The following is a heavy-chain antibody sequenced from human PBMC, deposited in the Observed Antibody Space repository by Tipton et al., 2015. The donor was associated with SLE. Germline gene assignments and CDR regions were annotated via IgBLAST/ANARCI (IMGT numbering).Heavy chain of an antibody. CDR1: GGSISSHY. CDR3: ARPRIAATGYYYMDV. Sequence: LRLSCTVSGGSISSHYWSWIRQPPGKGLEWIGYIYYSGSTNYNPSLKSRVTISVDTSKNQFSLKLSSVTAADTAVYYCARPRIAATGYYYMDVWGKGASVTVSS. D-gene: IGHD5-12*01. V-gene: IGHV4-59*11. J-gene: IGHJ6*03. CDR2: IYYSGST.